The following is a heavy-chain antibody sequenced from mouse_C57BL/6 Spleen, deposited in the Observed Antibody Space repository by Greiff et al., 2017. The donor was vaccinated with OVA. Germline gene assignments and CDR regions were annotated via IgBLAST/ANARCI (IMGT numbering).Heavy chain of an antibody. CDR1: GYPFTDHS. J-gene: IGHJ4*01. CDR2: IYPRDGRT. CDR3: ARRGLGPVMDY. V-gene: IGHV1-78*01. Sequence: VQLQESDAELVKPGASVKISCKVSGYPFTDHSIHWMKQRPEQGLEWIGYIYPRDGRTKYTAKFTGKATLTADKSSSTAYMQLNSLTSEDSAVYFCARRGLGPVMDYWGQGTSVTVSS.